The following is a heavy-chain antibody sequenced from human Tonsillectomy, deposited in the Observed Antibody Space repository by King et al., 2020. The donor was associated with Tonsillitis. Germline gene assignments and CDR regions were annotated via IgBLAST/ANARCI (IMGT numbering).Heavy chain of an antibody. V-gene: IGHV1-69*01. CDR2: IMPMVGTA. D-gene: IGHD2-2*01. J-gene: IGHJ3*02. CDR1: GGTFSNYI. Sequence: QLVQSGAEVKKPGSSVKVSCKASGGTFSNYIISWVRQAPGQGLEWMGGIMPMVGTAKYAQKFQGRVTMTADESTSTAYMELSSLRSEDTAVYYCARDLHGSTNFARSDAAFHIWGQGTMVTVSS. CDR3: ARDLHGSTNFARSDAAFHI.